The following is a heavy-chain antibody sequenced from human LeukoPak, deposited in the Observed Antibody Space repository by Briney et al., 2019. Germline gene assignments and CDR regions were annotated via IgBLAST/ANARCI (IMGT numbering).Heavy chain of an antibody. J-gene: IGHJ4*02. CDR1: GFTFSSYS. CDR2: IKSKTDGGTT. V-gene: IGHV3-15*01. D-gene: IGHD3-22*01. Sequence: GGSLRLSCAASGFTFSSYSMNWVRQAPGKGLEWVGRIKSKTDGGTTDYAAPVKGRFTISRDDSKNTLYLQMNSLKTEDTAVYYCATHYYDSSGIDYWGQGTLVTVSS. CDR3: ATHYYDSSGIDY.